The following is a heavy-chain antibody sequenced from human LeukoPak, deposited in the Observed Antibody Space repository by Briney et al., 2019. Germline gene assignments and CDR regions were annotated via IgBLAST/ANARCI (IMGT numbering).Heavy chain of an antibody. CDR1: GGSISSYY. J-gene: IGHJ4*02. Sequence: SETLSLTCTVSGGSISSYYWSWIRQPPGKGLEWIGYIYYSGSTNYNPPLKSRVTISVDTSKNQFSLKLSSVTAADTAVYYCAREGFDYWGQGTLVTVSS. CDR2: IYYSGST. CDR3: AREGFDY. V-gene: IGHV4-59*12.